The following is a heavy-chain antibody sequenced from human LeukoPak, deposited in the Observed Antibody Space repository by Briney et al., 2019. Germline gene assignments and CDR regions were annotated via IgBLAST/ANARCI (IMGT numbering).Heavy chain of an antibody. V-gene: IGHV3-11*01. D-gene: IGHD3-22*01. CDR2: ITGGGSIV. CDR3: ARHLYDSSGYYCAFDI. Sequence: GGSLRLSCEASEFTFSDHYMNWIRQAPGKGLEWISFITGGGSIVYYADSVKGRFTISRDNAKNSLYLQMNSLRAEDTAVYYCARHLYDSSGYYCAFDIWGQGTMVTVSS. CDR1: EFTFSDHY. J-gene: IGHJ3*02.